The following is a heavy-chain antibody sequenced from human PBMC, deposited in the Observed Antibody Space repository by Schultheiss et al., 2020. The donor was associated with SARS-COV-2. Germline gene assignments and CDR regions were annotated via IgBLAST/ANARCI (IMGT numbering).Heavy chain of an antibody. J-gene: IGHJ4*02. CDR2: IYTSGST. D-gene: IGHD6-13*01. CDR1: GGSISSGSYY. V-gene: IGHV4-61*02. Sequence: SETLSLTCTVSGGSISSGSYYWSWIRQPAGKGLEWIGRIYTSGSTNYNPSLKSRVTISVDTSKNQFSLKLSSVTAADTAVYYCARHVREVIAAADYFDYWGQGTLVTVSS. CDR3: ARHVREVIAAADYFDY.